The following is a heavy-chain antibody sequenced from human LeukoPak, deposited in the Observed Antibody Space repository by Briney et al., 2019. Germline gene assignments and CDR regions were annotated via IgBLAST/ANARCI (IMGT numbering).Heavy chain of an antibody. CDR3: AKCGTGSCFSSSDS. V-gene: IGHV3-30-3*02. Sequence: GGSLRLSCAASGFTFSSYAMHWVRQAPGKGLEWVAVISYDGSNKYYADSVKGRFTISRDDSKNTLYLQMSSLRAEGTVLYYFAKCGTGSCFSSSDSWGQGTLVTVSS. CDR2: ISYDGSNK. J-gene: IGHJ4*02. CDR1: GFTFSSYA. D-gene: IGHD2-15*01.